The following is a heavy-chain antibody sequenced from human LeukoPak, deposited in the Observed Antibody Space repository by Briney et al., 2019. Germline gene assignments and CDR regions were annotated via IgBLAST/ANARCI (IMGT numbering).Heavy chain of an antibody. CDR1: GFTFSSYG. CDR2: ISYDGSNK. Sequence: GGSLRLSCAASGFTFSSYGMHWVRQAPGKGLEWVAVISYDGSNKYYADSVKGRFTISRDNSKNTLYLQMNSLRAEDTAVYYCASSGIAAAGTGEVFDYWGQGTLVTVSS. J-gene: IGHJ4*02. CDR3: ASSGIAAAGTGEVFDY. D-gene: IGHD6-13*01. V-gene: IGHV3-30*19.